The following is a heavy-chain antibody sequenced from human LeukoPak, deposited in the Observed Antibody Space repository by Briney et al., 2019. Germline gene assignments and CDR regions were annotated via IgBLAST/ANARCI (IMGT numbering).Heavy chain of an antibody. CDR3: ATGKGWLRLDY. CDR2: VDYTGSA. CDR1: GGSISSYY. D-gene: IGHD5-12*01. Sequence: SETLSLTCTVSGGSISSYYWSWIRQPPGKGLEWIGYVDYTGSASYNPSLKSRLIISVDTSKKQFSLSLTSVTAADTAVYYCATGKGWLRLDYWGQGNLVTVSS. V-gene: IGHV4-59*01. J-gene: IGHJ4*02.